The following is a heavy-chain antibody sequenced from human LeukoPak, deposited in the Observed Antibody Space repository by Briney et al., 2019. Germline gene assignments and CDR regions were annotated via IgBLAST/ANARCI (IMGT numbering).Heavy chain of an antibody. D-gene: IGHD2-15*01. CDR2: IDYVGST. Sequence: PSETLSLTCTVSGGSISSYYWTWIRQPPGKGLEWIGYIDYVGSTDYNPSLKSRATISVDTSKDHISLKLSSMTAADTAVYFCARDSRYCSGGNCHLRFDYWGQGILVTVSS. CDR1: GGSISSYY. J-gene: IGHJ4*02. CDR3: ARDSRYCSGGNCHLRFDY. V-gene: IGHV4-59*12.